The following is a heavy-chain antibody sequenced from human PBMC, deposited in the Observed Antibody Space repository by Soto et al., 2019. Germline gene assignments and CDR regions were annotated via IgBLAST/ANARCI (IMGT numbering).Heavy chain of an antibody. CDR1: GFTFSSYE. Sequence: PGGSLRLSCAASGFTFSSYEMNWVRQAPGKGLEWVSYISSSGSTIYYADPVKGRFTISRDNAKNPLYLQMNSLRAEDTAVHYCARGGDCSGGSCYPYYFDYWGQGTLVTVSS. D-gene: IGHD2-15*01. V-gene: IGHV3-48*03. CDR3: ARGGDCSGGSCYPYYFDY. J-gene: IGHJ4*02. CDR2: ISSSGSTI.